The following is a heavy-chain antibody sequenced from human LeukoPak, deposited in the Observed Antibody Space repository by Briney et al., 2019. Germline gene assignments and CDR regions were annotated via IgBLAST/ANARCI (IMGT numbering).Heavy chain of an antibody. J-gene: IGHJ4*02. CDR3: AKATSYGSGSVGGWIDY. CDR2: ISYDGSNK. CDR1: GFTFSSYG. V-gene: IGHV3-30*18. D-gene: IGHD3-10*01. Sequence: PGGSLRLSCAASGFTFSSYGMHWVRQAPGKGLEWVAVISYDGSNKYYADSVKGRFTISRDNSKNTLYLQMNSLRAEDAAVYYCAKATSYGSGSVGGWIDYWGQGTLVTVSS.